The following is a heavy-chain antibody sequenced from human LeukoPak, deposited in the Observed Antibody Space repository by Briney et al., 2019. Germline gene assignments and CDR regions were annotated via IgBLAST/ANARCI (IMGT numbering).Heavy chain of an antibody. CDR2: ISYDGSNK. J-gene: IGHJ4*02. CDR1: GFTFSSYA. V-gene: IGHV3-30*04. Sequence: GGSLRLSCAASGFTFSSYAMHWVRQAPGKGLEWVAVISYDGSNKYYADSVKGRFTISRDNSKNTLYLQMNSLRAEDTAVYYCAREVAFAGVRPEYYFDYWGQGTLVTVSS. CDR3: AREVAFAGVRPEYYFDY. D-gene: IGHD3-10*01.